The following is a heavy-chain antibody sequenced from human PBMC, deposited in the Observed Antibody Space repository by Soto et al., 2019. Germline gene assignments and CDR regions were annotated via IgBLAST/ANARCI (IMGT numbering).Heavy chain of an antibody. CDR2: ISSSSSYI. V-gene: IGHV3-21*01. J-gene: IGHJ4*02. Sequence: GGSLRLSCAASGFTFSSYSMNWVRQAPGKGLEWVSSISSSSSYIYYADSVKGRFTISRDNAKNSLYLQMNSLRAEDTAVYYCARDLGYSYGDWGHWGQGTLVTVSS. CDR1: GFTFSSYS. D-gene: IGHD5-18*01. CDR3: ARDLGYSYGDWGH.